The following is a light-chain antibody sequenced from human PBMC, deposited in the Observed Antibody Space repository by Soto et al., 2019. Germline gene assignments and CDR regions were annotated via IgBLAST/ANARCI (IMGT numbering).Light chain of an antibody. J-gene: IGKJ5*01. Sequence: DIQMTQSPSFMSASVGDRVTVTCRASQGMNRWLAWYQQKPGKDPKLLIYTTSTLASGVTSRFSGSGSGTDFTLTISSLQPEDFATYSCQQANSFPMTFGQGTRLEIK. CDR1: QGMNRW. CDR2: TTS. V-gene: IGKV1-12*01. CDR3: QQANSFPMT.